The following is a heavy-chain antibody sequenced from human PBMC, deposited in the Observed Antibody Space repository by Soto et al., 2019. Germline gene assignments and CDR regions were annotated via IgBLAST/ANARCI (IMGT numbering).Heavy chain of an antibody. CDR3: ARVGSRHWGMDV. CDR1: GCTFTRYG. J-gene: IGHJ6*02. Sequence: AASVKVSCKASGCTFTRYGISWVRQAPGQGLEWMGWISAYNGNTNYEQKRQGRVTMTTDTSTSPAYMELRSLRSDDTAVYYCARVGSRHWGMDVWGQGTTVTVSS. CDR2: ISAYNGNT. V-gene: IGHV1-18*01. D-gene: IGHD1-26*01.